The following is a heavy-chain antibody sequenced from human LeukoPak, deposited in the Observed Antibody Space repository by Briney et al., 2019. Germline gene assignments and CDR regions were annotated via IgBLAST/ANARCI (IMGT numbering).Heavy chain of an antibody. CDR1: GYSISSGYY. J-gene: IGHJ1*01. CDR2: IYHSGST. CDR3: ARRRYYDGSGYLE. D-gene: IGHD3-22*01. V-gene: IGHV4-38-2*02. Sequence: SETLSLTCTVSGYSISSGYYWGWIRQPPGKGLEWIGSIYHSGSTYYNPSLKRRVTISVDTSKNQFSLKLSSVTAADTAVYYCARRRYYDGSGYLEWGQGTLLSVSS.